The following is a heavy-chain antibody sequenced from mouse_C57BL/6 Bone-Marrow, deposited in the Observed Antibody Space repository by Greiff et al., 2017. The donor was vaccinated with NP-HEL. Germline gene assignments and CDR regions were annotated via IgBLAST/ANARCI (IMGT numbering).Heavy chain of an antibody. V-gene: IGHV10-1*01. CDR2: IRSKSNNYAT. J-gene: IGHJ4*01. Sequence: EVKVVESGGGLVQPKGSLKLSCAASGFSFNTYAMNWVRQAPGKGLEWVARIRSKSNNYATYYADSVKDRFTISRDDSESMLYLQMNNLKTEDTAMYYCVRQEDYEYPYYAMDYWGQGTSVTVSS. CDR1: GFSFNTYA. D-gene: IGHD2-4*01. CDR3: VRQEDYEYPYYAMDY.